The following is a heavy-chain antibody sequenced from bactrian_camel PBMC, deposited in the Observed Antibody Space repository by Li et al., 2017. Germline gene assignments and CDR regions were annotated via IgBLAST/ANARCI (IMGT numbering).Heavy chain of an antibody. V-gene: IGHV3S53*01. CDR3: AEGRGSRGEHCYSLNY. D-gene: IGHD6*01. CDR1: GATYRPYC. CDR2: IDRDGRA. Sequence: HVQLVESGGGSVQAGGSLRLSCVASGATYRPYCMAWFRQAPGKEREGVVSIDRDGRATYADSVKGRFTISQDSARNTVYLQMNNLQPEDTATYYCAEGRGSRGEHCYSLNYWGQGTQVTVS. J-gene: IGHJ4*01.